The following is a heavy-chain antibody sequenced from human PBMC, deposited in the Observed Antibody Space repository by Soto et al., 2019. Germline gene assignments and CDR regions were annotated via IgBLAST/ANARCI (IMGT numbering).Heavy chain of an antibody. J-gene: IGHJ5*01. CDR1: GYSFTTYW. CDR3: ARGLPAAIWGDWFDS. CDR2: IYPGDSDT. D-gene: IGHD2-2*02. V-gene: IGHV5-51*01. Sequence: PGESLKISCKGSGYSFTTYWIGWVRQMPGKGLEWMGIIYPGDSDTRYTPSFQGQVTSSADTSISTAYLQWSSLKASDTAMYYCARGLPAAIWGDWFDSWGQGTLVTVAS.